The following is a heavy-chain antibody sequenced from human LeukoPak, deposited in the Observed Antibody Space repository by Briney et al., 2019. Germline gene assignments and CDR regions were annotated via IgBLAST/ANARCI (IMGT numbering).Heavy chain of an antibody. J-gene: IGHJ4*02. Sequence: WGSLRLSCAASGFTFSSYTMNWVRQAPGKGLEWVSSISSSSSYIYYADSVKGRFTISRDNAKNSLYLQMNSLRAEDTAVYYCARGPTVPALNFDYWGQGTLVTVSS. CDR2: ISSSSSYI. CDR1: GFTFSSYT. D-gene: IGHD4-17*01. CDR3: ARGPTVPALNFDY. V-gene: IGHV3-21*01.